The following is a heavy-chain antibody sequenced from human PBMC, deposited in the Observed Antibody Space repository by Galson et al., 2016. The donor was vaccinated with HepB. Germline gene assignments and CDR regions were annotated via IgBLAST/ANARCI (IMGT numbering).Heavy chain of an antibody. CDR1: GFSLSTTDMA. J-gene: IGHJ4*02. D-gene: IGHD5-12*01. CDR2: IYCNGDK. Sequence: PALGKPTQTLTLTCTFSGFSLSTTDMAVAWIRQPPGKALEWLALIYCNGDKRYRPSLESRLTIPKDTSKNQVVLTMNNMDPVDTATYFCTHKPYLGSYDYSWGQGILVTVSS. V-gene: IGHV2-5*01. CDR3: THKPYLGSYDYS.